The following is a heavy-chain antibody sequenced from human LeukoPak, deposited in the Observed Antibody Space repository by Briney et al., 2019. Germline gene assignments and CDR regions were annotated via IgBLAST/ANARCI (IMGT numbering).Heavy chain of an antibody. V-gene: IGHV1-2*02. J-gene: IGHJ6*03. Sequence: GASVKVSCKASGYTFTGYYMHWVRQAPGQGLEWMGWINPNSGGTNYAQKFQGRVTMTRDTSISTAYMELRSLRSDDTAVYYCARDAGSGSYSRYYYYYYMDVWGKGTTVTISS. D-gene: IGHD3-10*01. CDR1: GYTFTGYY. CDR3: ARDAGSGSYSRYYYYYYMDV. CDR2: INPNSGGT.